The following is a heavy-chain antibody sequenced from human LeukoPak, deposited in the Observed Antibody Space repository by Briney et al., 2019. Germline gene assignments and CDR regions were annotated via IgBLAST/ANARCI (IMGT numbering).Heavy chain of an antibody. CDR3: AREYIPDLYCSGGSCYPSPAFDI. V-gene: IGHV1-18*01. CDR2: ISAYNGNT. CDR1: GYTFTSYG. Sequence: ASVKVSCKASGYTFTSYGISWVRQAPGQGLEWMGWISAYNGNTNYAQKLQGGVTMTTDTSTSTAYMELRSLRSDDTAVYYCAREYIPDLYCSGGSCYPSPAFDIWGQGTMVTVSS. D-gene: IGHD2-15*01. J-gene: IGHJ3*02.